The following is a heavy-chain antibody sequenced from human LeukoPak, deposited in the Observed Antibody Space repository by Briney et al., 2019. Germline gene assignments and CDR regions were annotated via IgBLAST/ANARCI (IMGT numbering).Heavy chain of an antibody. CDR3: AKDGTNVYYYYMDV. CDR1: GFTFSSYA. D-gene: IGHD1-26*01. V-gene: IGHV3-23*01. J-gene: IGHJ6*03. CDR2: ISGSGGST. Sequence: SGGSLRLSCAASGFTFSSYAMSWVRQAPGKGLEWVSDISGSGGSTYYADSVKGRFTISRDNSKNTLYLQMNSLRAEDTAVYYCAKDGTNVYYYYMDVWGKGTTVTVSS.